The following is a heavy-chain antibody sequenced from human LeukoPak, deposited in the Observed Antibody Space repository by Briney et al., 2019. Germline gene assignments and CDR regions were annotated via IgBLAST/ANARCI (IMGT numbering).Heavy chain of an antibody. Sequence: SETLSLTCTVSGGSISSYYWSWIRQPPGKGQEWIGYIYYSGSTNYNPSLKSRVTISVDTSKNQFSLKLSSVTAADTAVYYCARAFYDFWSGTENWFDPWGQGTLVTVSS. V-gene: IGHV4-59*01. CDR2: IYYSGST. CDR1: GGSISSYY. D-gene: IGHD3-3*01. CDR3: ARAFYDFWSGTENWFDP. J-gene: IGHJ5*02.